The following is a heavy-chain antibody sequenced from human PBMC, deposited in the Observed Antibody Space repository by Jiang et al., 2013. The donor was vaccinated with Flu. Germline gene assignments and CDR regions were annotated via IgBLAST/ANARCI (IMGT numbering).Heavy chain of an antibody. CDR3: ARAPSGSYYKGHYFDY. Sequence: SRVTISVDTSKNQFSLKLSSVTAADTAVYYCARAPSGSYYKGHYFDYWGQGTLVTVSS. D-gene: IGHD3-10*01. J-gene: IGHJ4*02. V-gene: IGHV4-31*02.